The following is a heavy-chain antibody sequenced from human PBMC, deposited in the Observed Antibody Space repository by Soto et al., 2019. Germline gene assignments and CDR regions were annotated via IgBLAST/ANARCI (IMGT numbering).Heavy chain of an antibody. CDR1: GGSISSYY. Sequence: SETLSLTWTLSGGSISSYYWSWIRPPPGKGLEWIGYIYYSGSTHYNPPLKSRVTISVDTSKNQVSLKLSSVTAADTAVYYCARHFSTRNEQQPIRVFDYWGQGTLVTVSA. D-gene: IGHD6-13*01. CDR3: ARHFSTRNEQQPIRVFDY. CDR2: IYYSGST. J-gene: IGHJ4*02. V-gene: IGHV4-59*08.